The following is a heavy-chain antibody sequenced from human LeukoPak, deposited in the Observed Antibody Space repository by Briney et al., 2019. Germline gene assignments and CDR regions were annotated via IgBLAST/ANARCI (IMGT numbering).Heavy chain of an antibody. J-gene: IGHJ4*02. CDR2: ISTYNGNT. V-gene: IGHV1-18*01. CDR1: GYTFTTYG. CDR3: ASVFWGGVQVGLDY. D-gene: IGHD3-16*01. Sequence: ASVKVSCRPSGYTFTTYGITWVRQAPGQGLEWMGWISTYNGNTNYAQKLQGRVTMTTDTSTSTAYMELRRLRYGGTAVCDSASVFWGGVQVGLDYWVQGTLVTVSS.